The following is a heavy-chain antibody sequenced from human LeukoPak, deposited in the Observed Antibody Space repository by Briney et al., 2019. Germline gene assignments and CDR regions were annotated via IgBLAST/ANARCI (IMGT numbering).Heavy chain of an antibody. J-gene: IGHJ6*02. V-gene: IGHV3-7*05. CDR3: ARDPYSSTWSYGMDV. D-gene: IGHD6-6*01. Sequence: TGRSLTLSCAASEFTFTTYGMHWVRQAPGKGLEWVANIKQDGSEEVYVDSVRGRFTISRDNAKNSLFLQMNTLRPEDTAVYYCARDPYSSTWSYGMDVWGQGTTVTVSS. CDR1: EFTFTTYG. CDR2: IKQDGSEE.